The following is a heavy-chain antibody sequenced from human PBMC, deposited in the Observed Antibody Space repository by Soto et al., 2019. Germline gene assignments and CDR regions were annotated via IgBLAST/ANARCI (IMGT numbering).Heavy chain of an antibody. CDR2: IYYSGTS. Sequence: SETLSLTCTVSGGSISTSAYYWGWIRQPPGKGLEWIGTIYYSGTSYHNPSLKSRVTISVDTSKNQFSLTLTSVTAADTAVYYCASRVEGLYSGNDRYYFDYWGQGTLVTVSS. CDR3: ASRVEGLYSGNDRYYFDY. V-gene: IGHV4-39*01. D-gene: IGHD5-12*01. CDR1: GGSISTSAYY. J-gene: IGHJ4*02.